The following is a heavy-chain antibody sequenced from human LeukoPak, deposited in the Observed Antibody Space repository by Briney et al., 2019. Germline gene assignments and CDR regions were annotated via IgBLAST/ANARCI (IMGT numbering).Heavy chain of an antibody. CDR3: AREGDILTGDTLDY. Sequence: ASVSDSCKASGGTFISYAISWVGQAPGQGLEWMGGIIPIFGTANYAQKFQGRVTITADKSTSTAYMELSSLGSEDTAVYYCAREGDILTGDTLDYWGQGTLVTVSS. D-gene: IGHD3-9*01. CDR1: GGTFISYA. J-gene: IGHJ4*02. V-gene: IGHV1-69*06. CDR2: IIPIFGTA.